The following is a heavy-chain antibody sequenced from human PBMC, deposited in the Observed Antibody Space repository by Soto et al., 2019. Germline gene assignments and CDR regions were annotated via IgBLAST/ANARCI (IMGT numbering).Heavy chain of an antibody. J-gene: IGHJ5*02. CDR3: ARGSRRAGYCSSTSCPRHYNWFDP. CDR2: IIPIFGTA. V-gene: IGHV1-69*13. D-gene: IGHD2-2*01. CDR1: GGTFSSYA. Sequence: SVKVSCKASGGTFSSYAISWVRQAPGQGLEWMGGIIPIFGTANYAQKFRGRVTITADESTSTAYMELSSLRSEDTAVYYCARGSRRAGYCSSTSCPRHYNWFDPWGQGTLVTVSS.